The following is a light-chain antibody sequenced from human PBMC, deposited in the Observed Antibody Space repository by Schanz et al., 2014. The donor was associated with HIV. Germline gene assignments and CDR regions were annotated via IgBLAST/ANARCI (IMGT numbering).Light chain of an antibody. J-gene: IGLJ3*02. CDR2: LNSDGSH. V-gene: IGLV4-69*01. CDR3: QTWDTGIRV. Sequence: QLVLTQSPSAFASLGASVKLTCTLSSGHSTYAIAWHQQQPEKGPRFLMNLNSDGSHNKGDGIPDRFSGTSSGAERYLTISSLQSEDEADYYCQTWDTGIRVFGGGTKLTVL. CDR1: SGHSTYA.